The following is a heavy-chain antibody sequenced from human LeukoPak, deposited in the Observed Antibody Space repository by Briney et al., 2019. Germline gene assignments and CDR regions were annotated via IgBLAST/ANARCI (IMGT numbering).Heavy chain of an antibody. CDR2: ISWDGGST. Sequence: GRSLRLSCAASGFTFDDYAMHWVRQAPGKGLEWVSLISWDGGSTYYADSVKGRFTISRDNSKNSLYLQMNSLRAEDTALYYCARTPPVIWSGSRSYYYYYYMDVWGKGTTVTVSS. CDR1: GFTFDDYA. CDR3: ARTPPVIWSGSRSYYYYYYMDV. J-gene: IGHJ6*03. V-gene: IGHV3-43D*03. D-gene: IGHD3-3*01.